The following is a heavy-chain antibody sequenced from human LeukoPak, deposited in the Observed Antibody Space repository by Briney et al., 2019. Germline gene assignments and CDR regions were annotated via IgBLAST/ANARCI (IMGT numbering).Heavy chain of an antibody. D-gene: IGHD6-13*01. CDR1: GFTFSSYA. CDR3: AKVVLAAAMN. Sequence: GGSLRLSCAASGFTFSSYAMGWVRQAPGKGLEWVSAISGSAGSTYYADSLRGRFTISRDNSKNTLFLQMNSLRADDTAINYCAKVVLAAAMNWGQGTLVTVSS. CDR2: ISGSAGST. V-gene: IGHV3-23*01. J-gene: IGHJ4*02.